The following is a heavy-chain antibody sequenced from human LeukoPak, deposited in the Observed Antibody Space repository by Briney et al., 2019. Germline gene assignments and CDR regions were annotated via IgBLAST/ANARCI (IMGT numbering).Heavy chain of an antibody. CDR2: IFSNGNT. D-gene: IGHD3-10*01. V-gene: IGHV4-59*12. CDR3: ARSRPEFFDY. CDR1: GDFFTTYY. J-gene: IGHJ4*02. Sequence: PSEILSLTCTVSGDFFTTYYWTWIRQPPGQGLEWVGFIFSNGNTKYNPSLKSRVAISIDTSKNEFSLRMNSVTAADTAVYYCARSRPEFFDYWGQGILVAVSS.